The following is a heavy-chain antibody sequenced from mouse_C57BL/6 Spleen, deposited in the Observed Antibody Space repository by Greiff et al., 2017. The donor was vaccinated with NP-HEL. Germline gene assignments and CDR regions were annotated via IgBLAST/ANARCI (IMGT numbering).Heavy chain of an antibody. V-gene: IGHV5-6*01. J-gene: IGHJ2*01. Sequence: EVQLVESGGDLVKPGGSLKLSCAASGFTFSSYGMSWVRQTPDKRLEWVATISSGGSYTYYPDSVKGRFTISRDNAKNTLYLQMSSLKSEDTAMYYCARQGYDVDYFDYWGQGTTLTVSS. CDR2: ISSGGSYT. CDR1: GFTFSSYG. CDR3: ARQGYDVDYFDY. D-gene: IGHD2-2*01.